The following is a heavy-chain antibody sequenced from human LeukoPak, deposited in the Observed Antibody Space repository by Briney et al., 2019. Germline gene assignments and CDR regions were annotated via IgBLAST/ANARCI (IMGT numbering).Heavy chain of an antibody. V-gene: IGHV3-7*01. CDR3: ARDRVLAVTGRSFDY. CDR1: GFTFSSYW. CDR2: IKQDGSEK. J-gene: IGHJ4*02. D-gene: IGHD6-19*01. Sequence: GGSLRLSCAASGFTFSSYWMTWVRQAPGKGLEWVANIKQDGSEKYYVDSVKGRFTISRDNAKNSLYLQMNSLRAEDTAVYYCARDRVLAVTGRSFDYWGQGTLVTVSS.